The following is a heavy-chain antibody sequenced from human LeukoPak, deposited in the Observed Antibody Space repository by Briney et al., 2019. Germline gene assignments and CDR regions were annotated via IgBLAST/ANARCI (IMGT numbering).Heavy chain of an antibody. CDR2: ISYDGSNK. CDR1: GFTFSSYA. Sequence: PGGSLRLSCAASGFTFSSYAMHWVRQAPGKGLEWVAVISYDGSNKYYADSVKGRFTISRDNSKNTPYLQMNSLRAEDTAVYYCAREEWGGVYFDYWGQGTLVTVSS. CDR3: AREEWGGVYFDY. D-gene: IGHD3-16*01. V-gene: IGHV3-30-3*01. J-gene: IGHJ4*02.